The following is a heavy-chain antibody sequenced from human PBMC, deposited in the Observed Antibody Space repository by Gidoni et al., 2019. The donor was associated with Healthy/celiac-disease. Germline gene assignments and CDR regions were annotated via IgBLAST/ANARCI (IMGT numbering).Heavy chain of an antibody. Sequence: QVQLVQSGAEVKKPGSSVKVSCKASGGPFSSYAISWVRQAPGQGLEWMGGIIPIFGTANYAQKFQGRVTITADESTSTAYMELSSLRSEDTAVYYCAIGRAYYYDSSGYYSGNFDYWGQGTLVTVSS. CDR3: AIGRAYYYDSSGYYSGNFDY. V-gene: IGHV1-69*01. J-gene: IGHJ4*02. CDR2: IIPIFGTA. D-gene: IGHD3-22*01. CDR1: GGPFSSYA.